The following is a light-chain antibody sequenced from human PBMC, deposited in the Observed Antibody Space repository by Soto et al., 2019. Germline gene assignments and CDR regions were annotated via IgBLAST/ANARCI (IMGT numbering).Light chain of an antibody. Sequence: AVQLTQSPSSLSASVGDRVTISCRASQGIGSALAWYQQNPGKAPKVLIYDASSLESGVPSRFSGSGSGTDFTLTISSLQPEDFALYHCQQYGSASITFGQGTRLEIK. CDR1: QGIGSA. J-gene: IGKJ5*01. CDR2: DAS. CDR3: QQYGSASIT. V-gene: IGKV1-13*02.